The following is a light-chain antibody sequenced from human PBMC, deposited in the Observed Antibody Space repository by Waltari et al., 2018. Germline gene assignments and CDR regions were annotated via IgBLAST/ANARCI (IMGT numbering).Light chain of an antibody. V-gene: IGLV2-23*02. Sequence: QSALTQPASVSGSPGQSIPISCTGTSSDVGGYNYVSWYQQHPGKAPKLMIYAFSKRPSGVSNRFSGSKSGNTASLTISGLQAEDEADYYCCSYAGSSTYVFGTGTKVTVL. J-gene: IGLJ1*01. CDR3: CSYAGSSTYV. CDR1: SSDVGGYNY. CDR2: AFS.